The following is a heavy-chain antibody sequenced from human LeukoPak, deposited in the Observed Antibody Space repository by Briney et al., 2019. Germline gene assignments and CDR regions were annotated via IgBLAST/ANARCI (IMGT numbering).Heavy chain of an antibody. V-gene: IGHV5-51*06. Sequence: GESLKISCKGSGYSFSTYWIGWVRQMPGKGLEWMGIMNLDDSETRYRPSFQGQVTISADKSISTAYLQWRSLKASDTAIYYCARVVTTGYGMDVWGQGTTVTVSS. CDR3: ARVVTTGYGMDV. D-gene: IGHD1-1*01. CDR2: MNLDDSET. J-gene: IGHJ6*02. CDR1: GYSFSTYW.